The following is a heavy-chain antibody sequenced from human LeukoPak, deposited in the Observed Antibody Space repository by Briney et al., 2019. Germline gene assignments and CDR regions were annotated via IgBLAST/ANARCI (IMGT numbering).Heavy chain of an antibody. CDR2: IYYSGST. J-gene: IGHJ5*02. D-gene: IGHD3-10*01. CDR3: ARDFLDRNSGRDWFDP. CDR1: GGSISSGGYY. V-gene: IGHV4-31*03. Sequence: PSETLSLTCTVSGGSISSGGYYWSWIRQHPGKGLEWIGYIYYSGSTYYNPSLKSRVTISVDTSKNQFSLKLSSVTAADTAVYYCARDFLDRNSGRDWFDPWGQGTLVTVSS.